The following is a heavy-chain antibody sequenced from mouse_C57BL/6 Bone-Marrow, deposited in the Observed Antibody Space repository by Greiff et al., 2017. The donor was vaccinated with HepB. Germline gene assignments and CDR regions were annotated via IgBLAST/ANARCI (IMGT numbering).Heavy chain of an antibody. CDR2: ISDGGSYT. J-gene: IGHJ4*01. V-gene: IGHV5-4*01. D-gene: IGHD2-4*01. Sequence: EVKVVESGGGLVKPGGSLKLSCAASGFTFSSYAMSWVRQTPEKRLEWVATISDGGSYTYYPDNVKGRFTISRDNAKNNLYLQKSHLKAEDTAMYYCAREGLRRPIYWGQGTSVTVSS. CDR1: GFTFSSYA. CDR3: AREGLRRPIY.